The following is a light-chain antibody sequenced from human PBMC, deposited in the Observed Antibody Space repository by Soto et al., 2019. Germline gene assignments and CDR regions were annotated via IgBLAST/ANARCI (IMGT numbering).Light chain of an antibody. CDR1: SGDIGSYNY. J-gene: IGLJ2*01. Sequence: QSALTQPASVSGSPGQSITISCTGTSGDIGSYNYVSWYQQHPDKAPRLLISEVTNRPSGVSNRFSGSKSGNTASLTISGLQAEDEADYYCSSFGGSDNVVFGGGTKLTVL. CDR3: SSFGGSDNVV. V-gene: IGLV2-14*01. CDR2: EVT.